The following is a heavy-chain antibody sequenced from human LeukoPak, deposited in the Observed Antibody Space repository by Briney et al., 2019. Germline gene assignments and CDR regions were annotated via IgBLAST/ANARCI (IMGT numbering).Heavy chain of an antibody. CDR3: ARDPAISSRHYLYYQHMDV. V-gene: IGHV3-30*01. CDR2: MSSDGSNE. CDR1: GFTFSYYA. J-gene: IGHJ6*03. Sequence: GGSLRLSCAASGFTFSYYAMHWVRQAPGRGLEWVAVMSSDGSNEYYPDSVRGRFTISRDNSKNTLYLQMNSLRPEDAAVYYCARDPAISSRHYLYYQHMDVWGKGTTVTVSS.